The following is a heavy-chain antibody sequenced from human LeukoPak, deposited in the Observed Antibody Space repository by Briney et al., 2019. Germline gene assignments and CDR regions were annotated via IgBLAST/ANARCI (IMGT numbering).Heavy chain of an antibody. Sequence: GASVKVSCKVSGYTLTELSMHWVRDAPGKGLEWMGGFDPEDGETIYAQKFQGRVTMTEDTSTDTAYMELSSLRSEDTAVYYCATPGGMATITGDAFDMWGQGTMVAVSS. CDR3: ATPGGMATITGDAFDM. D-gene: IGHD5-24*01. J-gene: IGHJ3*02. V-gene: IGHV1-24*01. CDR1: GYTLTELS. CDR2: FDPEDGET.